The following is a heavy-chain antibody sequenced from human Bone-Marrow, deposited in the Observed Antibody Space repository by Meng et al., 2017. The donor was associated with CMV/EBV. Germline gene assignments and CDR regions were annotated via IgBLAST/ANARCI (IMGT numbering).Heavy chain of an antibody. V-gene: IGHV3-30*04. CDR1: GFTFSSYA. Sequence: GGSLRLSCAASGFTFSSYAMHWVRQAPGKGLEWVAVISYDGSNKYYADSVKGRFTISRDNSKNTLYLQMNSLRAEDTAVYYCARGGGYSYGYDYYYGMDVWGQGTTVTLSS. J-gene: IGHJ6*02. CDR2: ISYDGSNK. CDR3: ARGGGYSYGYDYYYGMDV. D-gene: IGHD5-18*01.